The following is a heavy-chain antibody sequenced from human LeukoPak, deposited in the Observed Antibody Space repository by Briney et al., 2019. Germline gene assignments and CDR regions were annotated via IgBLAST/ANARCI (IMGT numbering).Heavy chain of an antibody. D-gene: IGHD3-3*01. V-gene: IGHV1-2*02. Sequence: ASVKVPCKASGYTFTCYYMHWVRQAPGQGLEWMGWINPNSGGTNYAQKFQGRVTMTRDTSISTAYMELSRLRSDDTAVYYCARLSGSIFGVVIGFDHWGQGTLVTVSS. CDR1: GYTFTCYY. CDR3: ARLSGSIFGVVIGFDH. J-gene: IGHJ5*02. CDR2: INPNSGGT.